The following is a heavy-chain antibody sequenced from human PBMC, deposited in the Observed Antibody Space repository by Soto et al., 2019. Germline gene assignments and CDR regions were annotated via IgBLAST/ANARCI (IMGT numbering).Heavy chain of an antibody. V-gene: IGHV1-69*13. J-gene: IGHJ4*02. CDR3: ARGRYSGSTIWGLFDY. D-gene: IGHD5-12*01. CDR2: IIPIFGTA. Sequence: ASVNVSCKSSGGTFSSYSISWVRQAPGQGLEWMGGIIPIFGTANYAQKFQGRVTITADESTSTAYMELSSLRSEDTAVYYCARGRYSGSTIWGLFDYWGQGTLVTVSS. CDR1: GGTFSSYS.